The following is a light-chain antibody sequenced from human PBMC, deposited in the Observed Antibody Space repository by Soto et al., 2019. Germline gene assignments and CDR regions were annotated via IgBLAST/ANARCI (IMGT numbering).Light chain of an antibody. Sequence: EIVLTQSPGTLSLSPGERATLSCRASQSVSSSYLAWYQQKPGKAPRLLIYGASSRATGIPDRFSGSGFGTDFTLTFNKLEPEDFAVYFCQQYGSSRGTFGQGTKVDIK. CDR1: QSVSSSY. J-gene: IGKJ1*01. CDR3: QQYGSSRGT. CDR2: GAS. V-gene: IGKV3-20*01.